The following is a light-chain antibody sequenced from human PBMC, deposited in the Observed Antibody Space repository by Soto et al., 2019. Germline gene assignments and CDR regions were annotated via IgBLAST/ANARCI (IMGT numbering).Light chain of an antibody. CDR1: QSVSNNY. CDR3: QQYAASPRT. CDR2: GAS. V-gene: IGKV3-20*01. J-gene: IGKJ1*01. Sequence: EIVLTQSPGTLSLSPRERATLSCRASQSVSNNYLAWYQHRPGQAPRLLIYGASTRAPGIPDRFSGSGSGTDFTLTISRLEPDDFAVYYCQQYAASPRTFGQGTQVE.